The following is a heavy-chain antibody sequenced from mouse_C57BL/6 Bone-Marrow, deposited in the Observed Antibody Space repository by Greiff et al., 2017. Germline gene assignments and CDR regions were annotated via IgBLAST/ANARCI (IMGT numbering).Heavy chain of an antibody. Sequence: QVQLKESGAELVRPGTSVKMSCKASGYTFTNYWIGWAKQRPGHGLEWIGDIYPGGGYTNYNEKFKGKATLTADKSSSTAYMQFSSLTSEDSAIYYCARSPDGRYAMDYWGQGTSVTVSS. CDR2: IYPGGGYT. D-gene: IGHD2-3*01. CDR3: ARSPDGRYAMDY. J-gene: IGHJ4*01. V-gene: IGHV1-63*01. CDR1: GYTFTNYW.